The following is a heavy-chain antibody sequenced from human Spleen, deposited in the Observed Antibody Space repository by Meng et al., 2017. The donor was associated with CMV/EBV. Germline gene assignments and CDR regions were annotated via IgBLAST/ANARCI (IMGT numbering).Heavy chain of an antibody. CDR3: ARSSSFNYYDSSGYLDY. Sequence: LSLTCAASGFTFSSYAMHWVRQAPGKGLEWVAVISYDGSNKYYADSVKGRFTISRDNSKNTLYLQMNSLRAEDTAVYYCARSSSFNYYDSSGYLDYWGQGTLVTVSS. CDR2: ISYDGSNK. CDR1: GFTFSSYA. J-gene: IGHJ4*02. D-gene: IGHD3-22*01. V-gene: IGHV3-30*04.